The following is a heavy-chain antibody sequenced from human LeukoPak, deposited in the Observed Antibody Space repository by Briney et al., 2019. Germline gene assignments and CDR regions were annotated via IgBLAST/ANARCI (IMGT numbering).Heavy chain of an antibody. CDR3: ARLDGYSYGLPFDY. J-gene: IGHJ4*02. D-gene: IGHD5-18*01. CDR1: GFTLSSYG. Sequence: GGSLRLSCAASGFTLSSYGMSWVRQAPGKGLEWVAGMSGNGASTSYADSVKGRFTISRDNSQKTVSLQMNSLRVEDTAVYYCARLDGYSYGLPFDYWGQGALVTVSS. V-gene: IGHV3-23*01. CDR2: MSGNGAST.